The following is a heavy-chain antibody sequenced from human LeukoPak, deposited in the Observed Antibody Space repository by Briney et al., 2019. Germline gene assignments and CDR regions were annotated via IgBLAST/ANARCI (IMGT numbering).Heavy chain of an antibody. CDR2: IYSGGST. CDR1: GFTVSSDF. D-gene: IGHD4-17*01. CDR3: ARASRGDSTYYGMDV. J-gene: IGHJ6*02. V-gene: IGHV3-66*01. Sequence: GGSLRLSCAASGFTVSSDFMSWVRQPPGKGLEWVSVIYSGGSTYYADSVKGRFTISRDNSENTLYIQMNSLRAEDTAVYYCARASRGDSTYYGMDVWGQGTTVTVSS.